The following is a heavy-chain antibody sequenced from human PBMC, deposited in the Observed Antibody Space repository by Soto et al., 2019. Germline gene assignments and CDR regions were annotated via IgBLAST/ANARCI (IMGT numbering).Heavy chain of an antibody. Sequence: GESLKISCKGSGYSFTSYWIGWVRQMPGKGLEWMGIIYPGDSDTRYSPSFQGQVTISADKSISTAYLQWSSLKASDTAMYYCARLRKAVAGPYYFDYWGQGTLVTSPQ. CDR2: IYPGDSDT. V-gene: IGHV5-51*01. CDR3: ARLRKAVAGPYYFDY. J-gene: IGHJ4*02. D-gene: IGHD6-19*01. CDR1: GYSFTSYW.